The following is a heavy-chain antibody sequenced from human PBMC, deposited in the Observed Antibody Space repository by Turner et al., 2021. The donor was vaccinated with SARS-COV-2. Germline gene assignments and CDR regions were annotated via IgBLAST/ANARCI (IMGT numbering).Heavy chain of an antibody. J-gene: IGHJ4*02. CDR1: GFTFSSYG. Sequence: QVRLVESGGGVVQPGGSLRRACAASGFTFSSYGMHWVRQAPGQGLEWVAVIPYDGSNKYYADSVKGRFTISRDNSKNTLYLKMNSLRAEDTAVYYCANGGYCTNGVCSRVPSHFDYWGQGTLVTVSS. CDR2: IPYDGSNK. CDR3: ANGGYCTNGVCSRVPSHFDY. D-gene: IGHD2-8*01. V-gene: IGHV3-30*18.